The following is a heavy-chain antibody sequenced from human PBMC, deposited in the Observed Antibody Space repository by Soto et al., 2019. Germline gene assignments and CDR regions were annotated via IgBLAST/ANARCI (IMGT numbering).Heavy chain of an antibody. V-gene: IGHV4-59*02. J-gene: IGHJ5*02. CDR2: IYYSGST. CDR1: GGSVGSYY. Sequence: SDTLFLTCTVAGGSVGSYYWSWIRQPPGKGLEWIGYIYYSGSTNYNPSLKSRVTISVDTSKNQFSLKLSSVTAADTAVYYCARPHGGSSGWDNWFDPWGQGTLVTVS. CDR3: ARPHGGSSGWDNWFDP. D-gene: IGHD6-25*01.